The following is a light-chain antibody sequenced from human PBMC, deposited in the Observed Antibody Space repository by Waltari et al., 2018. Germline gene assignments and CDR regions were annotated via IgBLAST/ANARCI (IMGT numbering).Light chain of an antibody. CDR3: QQYFRFPLT. CDR2: RAS. Sequence: DIQMTQSPSTLSASVGDRVTITCRASQSISDFLAWFQKKTGEAPKVLNKRASNLESGVPSSFSVSGSGTDFTLTISSLQPDDFGTYYCQQYFRFPLTFGGGTKVEI. V-gene: IGKV1-5*03. J-gene: IGKJ4*01. CDR1: QSISDF.